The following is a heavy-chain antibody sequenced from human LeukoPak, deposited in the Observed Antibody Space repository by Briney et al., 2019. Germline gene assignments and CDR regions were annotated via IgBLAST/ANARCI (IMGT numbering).Heavy chain of an antibody. D-gene: IGHD1-1*01. Sequence: GGSLRLSCAASGFSFSNYGMHWVRQAPGKGLEWIGRIKSKTDGGTTDYAAPVKGRFTISRDDSENTLYLQMNSLKTEDTAVYFCTTETNWYFDLWGRGTLVTVSS. V-gene: IGHV3-15*01. CDR3: TTETNWYFDL. J-gene: IGHJ2*01. CDR2: IKSKTDGGTT. CDR1: GFSFSNYG.